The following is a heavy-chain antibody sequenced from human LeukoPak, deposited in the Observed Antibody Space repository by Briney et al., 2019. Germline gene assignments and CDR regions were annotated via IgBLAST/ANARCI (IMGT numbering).Heavy chain of an antibody. V-gene: IGHV4-59*12. D-gene: IGHD1-1*01. Sequence: SETLSLTCSVSGASFSSDYWSWIRQPPGTGLEWIGFVYYSGSTNYNPSLKSRVAISIDTSNNQFSLRLNSVTAADTAVYYCARWNVYGIDAFDIWGHGTMVTVSS. J-gene: IGHJ3*02. CDR2: VYYSGST. CDR1: GASFSSDY. CDR3: ARWNVYGIDAFDI.